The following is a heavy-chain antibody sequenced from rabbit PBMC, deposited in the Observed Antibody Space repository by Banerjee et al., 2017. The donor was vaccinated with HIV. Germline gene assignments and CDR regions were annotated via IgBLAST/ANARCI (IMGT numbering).Heavy chain of an antibody. J-gene: IGHJ4*01. CDR1: GFSFSSSDY. CDR2: IDPVFGST. V-gene: IGHV1S7*01. Sequence: QSLEESGGGLVQPEGSLALTCKASGFSFSSSDYICWVRQAPGKGLEWIGYIDPVFGSTYYASWVNGRFTISSHNAQNTLYLQLNSLTAADTATYFCVRDTWHFKLWGPGTLVTVS. CDR3: VRDTWHFKL. D-gene: IGHD3-1*01.